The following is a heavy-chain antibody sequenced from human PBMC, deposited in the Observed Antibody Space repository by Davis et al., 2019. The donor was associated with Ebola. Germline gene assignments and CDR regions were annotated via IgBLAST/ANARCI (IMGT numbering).Heavy chain of an antibody. CDR1: GFTFSSYA. D-gene: IGHD3-16*01. CDR2: ISSNGGST. CDR3: ARDRRTGRLSAFDI. Sequence: GESLKISCAASGFTFSSYAMSWVRQAPGKGLEWVSAISSNGGSTYYANSVKGRFTISRDNSKNTLYLQMGSLRAEDMAVYYCARDRRTGRLSAFDIWGQGTMVTVSS. J-gene: IGHJ3*02. V-gene: IGHV3-64*01.